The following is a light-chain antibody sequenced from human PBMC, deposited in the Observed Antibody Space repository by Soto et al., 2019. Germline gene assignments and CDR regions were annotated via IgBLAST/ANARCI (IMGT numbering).Light chain of an antibody. Sequence: EIVLTQSPATLSLSPGERATLSCRASQSISNSLDWYQQKPGQAPRLLIYDASTRATGIPARFSGSGSGTDFTLTISSLEPEDFGIYSCQQRSNWPLTFGGGTKVEIK. CDR2: DAS. J-gene: IGKJ4*01. V-gene: IGKV3-11*01. CDR1: QSISNS. CDR3: QQRSNWPLT.